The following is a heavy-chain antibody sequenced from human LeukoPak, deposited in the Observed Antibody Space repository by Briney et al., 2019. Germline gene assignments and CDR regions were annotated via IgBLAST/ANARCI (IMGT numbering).Heavy chain of an antibody. J-gene: IGHJ4*02. CDR3: ARDGLGRLPVY. D-gene: IGHD6-6*01. Sequence: ASVKVSCKASGYTFINYYIHWVRQAPGQGLEWMGVISPRGGDTRFAQRFQGRVTVTMDTSTSTAYMELRSLRSDDTAVYYCARDGLGRLPVYWGQGTLVTVSS. CDR2: ISPRGGDT. V-gene: IGHV1-46*01. CDR1: GYTFINYY.